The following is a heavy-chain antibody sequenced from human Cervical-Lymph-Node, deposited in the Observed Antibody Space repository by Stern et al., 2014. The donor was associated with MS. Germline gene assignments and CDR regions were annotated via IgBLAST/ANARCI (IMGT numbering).Heavy chain of an antibody. V-gene: IGHV1-69*01. J-gene: IGHJ6*02. Sequence: QVQLVESGAEVKKPGSSVKVSCKASGGTFINHAISWGRQAPGQGLERMCGFIPIFGTTDYAQKFQGRVTISADDSASTAYMELSSLRSQDTAVYYCARDNDDHGMDVWGQGTTVIVSS. D-gene: IGHD2-8*01. CDR3: ARDNDDHGMDV. CDR1: GGTFINHA. CDR2: FIPIFGTT.